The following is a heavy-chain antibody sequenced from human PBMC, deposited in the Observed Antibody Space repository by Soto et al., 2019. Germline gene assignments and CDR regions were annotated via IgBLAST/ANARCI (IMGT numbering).Heavy chain of an antibody. CDR3: ARDASGDETGGYYRNYFDY. V-gene: IGHV4-30-4*01. CDR1: GGSISIGDYS. J-gene: IGHJ4*02. CDR2: IHYSGTT. D-gene: IGHD3-22*01. Sequence: QVQLQESGPGLVKPSQTLSLTCTVSGGSISIGDYSWSWILQPPGKGLEYIGYIHYSGTTYYDPSLKSRINISVDTSKNQFSLRLTSVTAAAPAVYYCARDASGDETGGYYRNYFDYWGQGALVTVSS.